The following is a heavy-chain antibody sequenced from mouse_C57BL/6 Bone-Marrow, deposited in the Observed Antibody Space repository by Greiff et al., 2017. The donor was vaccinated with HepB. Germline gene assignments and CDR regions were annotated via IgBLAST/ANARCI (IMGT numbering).Heavy chain of an antibody. CDR1: GYAFSSSW. V-gene: IGHV1-82*01. CDR3: ARGYYFDY. J-gene: IGHJ2*01. CDR2: IYPGDGDT. Sequence: VQLQHSGPELVKPGASVKISCKASGYAFSSSWMNWVKQRPGKGLEWIGRIYPGDGDTNYNGKFKGKATLTADKSSSTAYMQLSSLTSEDSAVYFCARGYYFDYWGQGTTLTVSS.